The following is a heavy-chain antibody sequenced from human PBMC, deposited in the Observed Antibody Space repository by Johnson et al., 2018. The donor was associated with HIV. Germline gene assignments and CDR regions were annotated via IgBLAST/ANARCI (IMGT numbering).Heavy chain of an antibody. V-gene: IGHV3-66*01. CDR1: GFTVNSNS. J-gene: IGHJ3*02. CDR3: AREGTVSYGGAFDI. CDR2: IDSCCSI. Sequence: VPRVESGGGFVQPGGSLRLSCAASGFTVNSNSINWVRQAPGRGLECVSGIDSCCSIYYADSVKGRFTISRDNSKNQLYLQMNSLRAEDTAGYYCAREGTVSYGGAFDILGQGTMVNVSS. D-gene: IGHD4-17*01.